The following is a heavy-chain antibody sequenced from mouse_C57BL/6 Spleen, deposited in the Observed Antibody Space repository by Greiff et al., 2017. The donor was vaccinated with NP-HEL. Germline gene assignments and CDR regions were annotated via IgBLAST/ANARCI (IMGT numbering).Heavy chain of an antibody. CDR1: GFTFSSYG. D-gene: IGHD2-4*01. J-gene: IGHJ2*01. Sequence: DVQLVESGGDLVKPGGSLKLSCAASGFTFSSYGMSWVRQTPDKRLEWVATISSGGSYTYYPDSVKGRFTISRDNAKNTLYLQMSSLKSEDTAMYYCARQGDYDDGFDYWGQGTTLTVSS. V-gene: IGHV5-6*01. CDR3: ARQGDYDDGFDY. CDR2: ISSGGSYT.